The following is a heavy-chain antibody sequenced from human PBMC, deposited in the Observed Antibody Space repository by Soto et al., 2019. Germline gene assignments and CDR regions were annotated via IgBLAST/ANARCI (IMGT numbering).Heavy chain of an antibody. V-gene: IGHV1-69*01. D-gene: IGHD3-10*01. J-gene: IGHJ4*02. CDR1: GGTFYTYA. CDR3: ARDVSVMTSVFGF. Sequence: QVHLVQSGAEVKRPGSSVRVSCRASGGTFYTYAFTWVRQAPGQGLEWMGGITPMIGTTKYAQKFHGRVTXSXXEXASTAYMELSNLRSDDTAVYYCARDVSVMTSVFGFWGQGTLITVSS. CDR2: ITPMIGTT.